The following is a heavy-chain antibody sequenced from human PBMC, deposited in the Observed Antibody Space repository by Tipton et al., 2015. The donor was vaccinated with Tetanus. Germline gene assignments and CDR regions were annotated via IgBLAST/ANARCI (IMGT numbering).Heavy chain of an antibody. CDR1: GYTFTSYA. V-gene: IGHV1-3*01. J-gene: IGHJ6*02. CDR2: INAGNGNT. Sequence: QLVQSGAEVKKPGASVKVSCKASGYTFTSYAMHWVRQAPGQRLEWMGWINAGNGNTKYSQKFQGRVTITRDTSASTAYMELSSLRSEGTAVYYCAREGAGTTVTTYYYYGMDVWGQGTTVTVSS. D-gene: IGHD4-17*01. CDR3: AREGAGTTVTTYYYYGMDV.